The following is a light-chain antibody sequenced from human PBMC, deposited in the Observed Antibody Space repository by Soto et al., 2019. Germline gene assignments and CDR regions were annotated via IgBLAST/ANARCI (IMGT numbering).Light chain of an antibody. J-gene: IGKJ4*01. CDR3: QQSYSTPI. CDR1: QSISSY. CDR2: AAS. Sequence: DIQMTQSPSSLSASVGDRVTITCRAGQSISSYLNWYQQKPGKAPKLLIYAASSLQSGVPSRFSGSGSGTDFTLTISSLQPEDFATYYCQQSYSTPIFGGGTKVDIK. V-gene: IGKV1-39*01.